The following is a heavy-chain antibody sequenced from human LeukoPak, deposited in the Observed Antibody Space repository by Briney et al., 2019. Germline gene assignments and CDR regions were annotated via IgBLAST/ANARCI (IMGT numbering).Heavy chain of an antibody. CDR3: ASSGIAARHYYMDV. CDR1: GGSISSYC. V-gene: IGHV4-4*07. Sequence: SETLSLTCTVSGGSISSYCWSWIRQPAGKGLEWIGRIYTSGSTNYNPSLKSRVTMSVDTSKNQFSLKLSSVTAADTAVYYCASSGIAARHYYMDVWGKGTTVTVSS. CDR2: IYTSGST. J-gene: IGHJ6*03. D-gene: IGHD6-6*01.